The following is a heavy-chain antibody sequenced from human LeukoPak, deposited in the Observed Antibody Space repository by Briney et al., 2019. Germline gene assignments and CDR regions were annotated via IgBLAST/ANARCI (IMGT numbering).Heavy chain of an antibody. V-gene: IGHV3-21*01. D-gene: IGHD3-22*01. J-gene: IGHJ4*02. CDR2: ISSSSSYI. CDR3: VRLVVITTEPPNYYFDY. Sequence: GGSRSLSCAASGFTFSSYSMNWVRHAPGKGLEWVSSISSSSSYIYYADSVKGRFTISRDNAKNSLYLQMNSLRAEDTAVYYCVRLVVITTEPPNYYFDYWGQGTLVTVSS. CDR1: GFTFSSYS.